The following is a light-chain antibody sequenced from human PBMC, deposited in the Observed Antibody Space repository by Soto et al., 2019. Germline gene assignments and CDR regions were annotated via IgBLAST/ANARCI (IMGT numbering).Light chain of an antibody. J-gene: IGKJ1*01. Sequence: EVVLTQSPGTVSLSPGERATLSCRASQSVTSNYLAWYQQKPGQAPRLLIYSESRRATGIPDRFSGSGSGTAFSLTISRLEREDCALYYYQQYVSSLTLTFGQRTKVESK. CDR3: QQYVSSLTLT. CDR1: QSVTSNY. CDR2: SES. V-gene: IGKV3-20*01.